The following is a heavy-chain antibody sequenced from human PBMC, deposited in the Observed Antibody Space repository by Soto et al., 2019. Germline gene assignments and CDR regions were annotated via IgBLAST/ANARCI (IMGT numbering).Heavy chain of an antibody. CDR3: PRDPAP. CDR2: TYKSVST. J-gene: IGHJ5*02. V-gene: IGHV4-31*02. D-gene: IGHD2-2*01. CDR1: GGAISRGGYY. Sequence: VQLQESGPGLVKPSETLSLTCTVSGGAISRGGYYWSWIRQNPGKGMEWIGYTYKSVSTYYNPSLKARVTISVDTSKNQFSLKLTSRTAANTTVDYFPRDPAPWGQGNLVTFSS.